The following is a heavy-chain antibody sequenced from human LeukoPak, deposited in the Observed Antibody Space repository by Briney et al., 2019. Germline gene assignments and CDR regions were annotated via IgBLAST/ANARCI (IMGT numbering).Heavy chain of an antibody. D-gene: IGHD1-26*01. CDR1: GGSISGNY. Sequence: PSETLSLTCTVSGGSISGNYWSWIRQPPGQGLEWIAYIYSSGYTNYNPSLKSRVTISVDTSNNQFSLKVTSVTAADTAMYYCTKRQGPTSGSYDYFDPWGQGALVTVSS. CDR2: IYSSGYT. J-gene: IGHJ5*02. CDR3: TKRQGPTSGSYDYFDP. V-gene: IGHV4-4*09.